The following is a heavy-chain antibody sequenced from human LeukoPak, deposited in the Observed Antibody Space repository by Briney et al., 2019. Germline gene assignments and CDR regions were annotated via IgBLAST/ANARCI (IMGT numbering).Heavy chain of an antibody. D-gene: IGHD6-13*01. J-gene: IGHJ4*02. CDR2: IVPILGIA. V-gene: IGHV1-69*04. CDR3: ARARVAAAEDYFDY. Sequence: SVKVSCKASGGTFSIYAISWVRQAPGQGREWMGRIVPILGIANYAQKFQGRVTITADKSTSTAYMELSSLRSEDTAVYYCARARVAAAEDYFDYWGQGTLVTVSS. CDR1: GGTFSIYA.